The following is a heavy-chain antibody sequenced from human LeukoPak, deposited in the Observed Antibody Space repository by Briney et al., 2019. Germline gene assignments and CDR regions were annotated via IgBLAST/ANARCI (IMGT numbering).Heavy chain of an antibody. Sequence: GRSLRLSCAASGFTFSSFGIHWVRQAPDKGLEWVALTSHDGSNKYYADSVKGRFTISRDNSKNTLYLQMNSLRVDDTAVYYCVRGPDNGGWNYFGYWGQGTLVTVSS. V-gene: IGHV3-30*03. CDR2: TSHDGSNK. CDR3: VRGPDNGGWNYFGY. CDR1: GFTFSSFG. J-gene: IGHJ4*02. D-gene: IGHD4-23*01.